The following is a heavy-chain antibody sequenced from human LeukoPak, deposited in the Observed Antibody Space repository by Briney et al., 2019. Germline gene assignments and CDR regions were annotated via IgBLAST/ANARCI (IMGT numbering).Heavy chain of an antibody. J-gene: IGHJ4*02. CDR1: GYTLTELS. CDR2: FDPEDGET. D-gene: IGHD3-22*01. V-gene: IGHV1-24*01. Sequence: ASVKVSCKVSGYTLTELSMHWVRQAPGKGLEWMGGFDPEDGETIYAQKFQGRVTMTRDTSISTAYMELSRLRSDDTAVYYCARDFSGDSSGYYSRPIDYWGQGTLVTVSS. CDR3: ARDFSGDSSGYYSRPIDY.